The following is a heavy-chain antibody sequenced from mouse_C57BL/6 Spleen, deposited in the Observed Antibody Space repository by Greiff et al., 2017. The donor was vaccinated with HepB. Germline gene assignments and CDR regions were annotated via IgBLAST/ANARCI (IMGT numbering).Heavy chain of an antibody. D-gene: IGHD3-2*02. V-gene: IGHV5-12*01. CDR3: ARQLRRGFAY. Sequence: EVMLVESGGGLVQPGGSLKLSCAASGFTFSDYYMYWVRQTPEKRLEWVAYISNGGGSTYYPDTVKGRFTISRDNAKNTLYLQMSRLKSEDTAMYYCARQLRRGFAYWGQGTLVTVSA. CDR1: GFTFSDYY. CDR2: ISNGGGST. J-gene: IGHJ3*01.